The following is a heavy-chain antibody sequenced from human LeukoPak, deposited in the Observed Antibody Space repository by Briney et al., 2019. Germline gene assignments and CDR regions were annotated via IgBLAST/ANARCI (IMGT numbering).Heavy chain of an antibody. V-gene: IGHV1-18*01. CDR3: ARTSAFGSSWHSY. J-gene: IGHJ4*02. D-gene: IGHD6-13*01. Sequence: ASVKVSCKASGYTFTSYDINWVRQAPGQGLEWMGWIDTYSGNTNYAQKLQGRLTMTTDTSTNTAYMDLRRLNFDDTAVYYCARTSAFGSSWHSYWGQGTLITVSS. CDR1: GYTFTSYD. CDR2: IDTYSGNT.